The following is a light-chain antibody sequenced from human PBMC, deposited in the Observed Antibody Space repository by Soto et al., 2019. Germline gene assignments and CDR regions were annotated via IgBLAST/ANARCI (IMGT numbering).Light chain of an antibody. V-gene: IGKV3-11*01. Sequence: EIVLTQSPATLSLSPGERAILSCRASQSVSSYLAWYQQKPGQATRLLISDASNRATGIPARFSGSGSGTDFTLTISSLEPEDFAVYYCQQRSNWPPDFGPGTKVDIK. CDR3: QQRSNWPPD. CDR1: QSVSSY. CDR2: DAS. J-gene: IGKJ3*01.